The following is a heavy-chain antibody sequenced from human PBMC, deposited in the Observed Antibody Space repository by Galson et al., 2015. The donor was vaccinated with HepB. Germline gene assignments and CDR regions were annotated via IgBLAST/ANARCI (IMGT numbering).Heavy chain of an antibody. J-gene: IGHJ3*02. D-gene: IGHD3-22*01. CDR3: ARHGHDTNDAFDI. Sequence: QSGAEVKNPGDPLKISCKGSGYSFSNYWIGWVRQMPGKGLEWKGIIYSGDSETTYSPSFQGQVTISADKSISTAYLQWSSLKASDTAMYYCARHGHDTNDAFDIWGQGTMVTVSS. CDR1: GYSFSNYW. CDR2: IYSGDSET. V-gene: IGHV5-51*01.